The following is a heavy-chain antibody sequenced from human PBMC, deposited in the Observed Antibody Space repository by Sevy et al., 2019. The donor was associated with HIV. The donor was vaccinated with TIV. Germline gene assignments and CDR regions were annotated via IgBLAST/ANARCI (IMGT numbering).Heavy chain of an antibody. CDR2: ISYDGNNK. J-gene: IGHJ3*02. CDR1: RFTFSSYA. V-gene: IGHV3-30-3*01. CDR3: AREDRDDSPFDI. D-gene: IGHD3-22*01. Sequence: GGSLRLSCAASRFTFSSYAMHWVRQAPGKGLEWVAIISYDGNNKYYADSVKGRFTISRDNSKNTLDLQMNSLRAEDTAVYYCAREDRDDSPFDIWDQGTMVTVSS.